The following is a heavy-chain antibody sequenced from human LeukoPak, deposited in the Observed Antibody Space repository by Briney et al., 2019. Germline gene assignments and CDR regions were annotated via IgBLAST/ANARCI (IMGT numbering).Heavy chain of an antibody. CDR2: ISTSSSFI. D-gene: IGHD6-6*01. CDR3: ARGIPARPKAFDI. CDR1: GFTFSSYT. V-gene: IGHV3-21*01. Sequence: GGSLRLSCAASGFTFSSYTMNWVRQAPGKGLEWVSSISTSSSFIYYADSVKDRFTISRDNAKNSLYLQMNSLRAEDTAVYYCARGIPARPKAFDIWGQGTMVTVSS. J-gene: IGHJ3*02.